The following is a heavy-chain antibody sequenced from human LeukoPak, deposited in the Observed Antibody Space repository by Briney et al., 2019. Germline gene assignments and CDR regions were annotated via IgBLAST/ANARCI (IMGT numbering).Heavy chain of an antibody. CDR3: ARVSTGD. Sequence: PGGSLRLSCAASGLSFSSNYMSWVRQAPGKGLEWVSVIYSGGSRYYAGSVKGRFTISRHNSNNTLYLQMNSLRADDTAVYYCARVSTGDWGQGTLVTVSS. D-gene: IGHD1-1*01. J-gene: IGHJ4*02. CDR2: IYSGGSR. V-gene: IGHV3-53*04. CDR1: GLSFSSNY.